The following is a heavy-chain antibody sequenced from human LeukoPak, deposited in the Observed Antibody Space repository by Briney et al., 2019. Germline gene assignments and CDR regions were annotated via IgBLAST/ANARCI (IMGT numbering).Heavy chain of an antibody. Sequence: SETLSLTCTVSGAPISSGGYSWSWVRQHPGKGLEWIGCIYYTGSTYYNPSLERRVTISVATSKNQFSLKVSSVTAADTAVYFCARTITIFGALGYFDYWGQGTLVTVSS. CDR1: GAPISSGGYS. J-gene: IGHJ4*02. D-gene: IGHD3-3*01. CDR2: IYYTGST. V-gene: IGHV4-31*03. CDR3: ARTITIFGALGYFDY.